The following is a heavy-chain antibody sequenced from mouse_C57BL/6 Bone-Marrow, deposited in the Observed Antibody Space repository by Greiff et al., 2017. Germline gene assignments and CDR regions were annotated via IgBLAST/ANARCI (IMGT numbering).Heavy chain of an antibody. CDR1: GYTFTSYW. J-gene: IGHJ3*01. V-gene: IGHV1-74*01. Sequence: QVHVKQPGAELVKPGASVKVSCKASGYTFTSYWIPWVKQRPGQGLEWIGRIYPSDSGTNYNQKFKGKATLTVDKSSSTAYMQLSSLTSEDSAVYYCARGDYDWFAYWGQGTLVTVSA. CDR2: IYPSDSGT. D-gene: IGHD2-4*01. CDR3: ARGDYDWFAY.